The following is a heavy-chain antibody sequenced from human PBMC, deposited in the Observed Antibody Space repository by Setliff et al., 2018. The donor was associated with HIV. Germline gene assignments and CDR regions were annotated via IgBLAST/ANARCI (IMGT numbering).Heavy chain of an antibody. D-gene: IGHD3-22*01. J-gene: IGHJ4*02. CDR2: IIPILGVA. V-gene: IGHV1-69*02. CDR1: RSTFNSHT. CDR3: ARHYHDRSNYYTPPFDY. Sequence: SVKVSCKASRSTFNSHTINWVRQAPGQGLDLMGRIIPILGVANYAQRFQGKVTITADKSTRTAYMELTSLRFDDTAMYYCARHYHDRSNYYTPPFDYWGQGTPVTVSS.